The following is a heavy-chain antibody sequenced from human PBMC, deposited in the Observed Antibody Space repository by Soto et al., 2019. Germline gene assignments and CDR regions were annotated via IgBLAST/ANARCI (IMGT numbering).Heavy chain of an antibody. CDR1: GGSFSGYY. Sequence: SETLSLTCAVYGGSFSGYYWSWIRQPPGKGLEWIGEINHSGSTNYNPSLKSRVTISVETSKNQFSLKLSSVTAADTAVYYCARGRPHTIFGVVIFRNWFDPWGQGTLVTVSS. J-gene: IGHJ5*02. CDR3: ARGRPHTIFGVVIFRNWFDP. D-gene: IGHD3-3*01. V-gene: IGHV4-34*01. CDR2: INHSGST.